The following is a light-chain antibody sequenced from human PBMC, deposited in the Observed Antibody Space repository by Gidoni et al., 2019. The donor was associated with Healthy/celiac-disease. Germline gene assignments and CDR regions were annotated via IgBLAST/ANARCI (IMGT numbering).Light chain of an antibody. CDR3: QADDSSAAV. Sequence: NLMLTQPHSVSESPWKTVTISCTRSSGSIASNYVQWYQQRPGSAPTTVIYEDNQRPSGVPDRFSGSIASSSNSASLTISGLKTEDEAYYYCQADDSSAAVFGGGTQLTVL. CDR1: SGSIASNY. V-gene: IGLV6-57*04. CDR2: EDN. J-gene: IGLJ7*01.